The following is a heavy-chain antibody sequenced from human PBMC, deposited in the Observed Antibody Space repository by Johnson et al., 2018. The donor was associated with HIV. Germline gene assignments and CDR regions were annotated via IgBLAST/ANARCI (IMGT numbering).Heavy chain of an antibody. Sequence: VQLVESGGGVVQPGRSLRLSCAASGFTFSSYAMHWVRQAPGKGLEWVALISYDGSNKYYADSVKGRFTISRDNSKNTLYLQMNSLRAEDTAVYYCARSLIAAADAFDVWGQGTMVTVSS. J-gene: IGHJ3*01. D-gene: IGHD6-13*01. CDR1: GFTFSSYA. CDR3: ARSLIAAADAFDV. CDR2: ISYDGSNK. V-gene: IGHV3-30*04.